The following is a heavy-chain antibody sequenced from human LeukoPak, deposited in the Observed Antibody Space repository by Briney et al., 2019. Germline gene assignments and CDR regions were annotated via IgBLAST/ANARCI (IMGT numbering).Heavy chain of an antibody. D-gene: IGHD3-10*01. J-gene: IGHJ4*02. CDR2: INPNSGGT. CDR3: AKAFMVRGVTPQVFDY. V-gene: IGHV1-2*02. Sequence: ASVKVSCKASGFTFTAYHMHWVRQAPGQGLEWMGWINPNSGGTNYAQKFQGRVTMTRDTSISTAYMELSRLRSDDTAVYYCAKAFMVRGVTPQVFDYWGQGTLVTVSS. CDR1: GFTFTAYH.